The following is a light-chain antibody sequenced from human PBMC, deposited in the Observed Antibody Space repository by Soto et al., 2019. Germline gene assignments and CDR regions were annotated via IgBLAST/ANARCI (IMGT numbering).Light chain of an antibody. J-gene: IGKJ2*01. Sequence: EIVLTQSPATLSVSPGERAALSCRASQSVSSNLAWYQQRPGQVPRLLIYATSSRATGIPDRFSGSGSGTHFSLTITRLEPEDFAVYYCQTYGSSPLTFGQGTKLEI. CDR1: QSVSSN. V-gene: IGKV3-20*01. CDR2: ATS. CDR3: QTYGSSPLT.